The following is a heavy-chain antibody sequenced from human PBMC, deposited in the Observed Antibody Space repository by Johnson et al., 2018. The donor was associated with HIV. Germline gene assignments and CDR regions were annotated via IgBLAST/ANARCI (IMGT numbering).Heavy chain of an antibody. CDR2: ISSSGSTI. CDR1: GFTFSDYY. D-gene: IGHD6-19*01. Sequence: QVQLVESGGGLVQPGGSLRLSCAASGFTFSDYYMSWIRQAPGKGLEWVSYISSSGSTIYYADSVEGRFTISRDNAKNSLYLQMNSLRAEDTAVYYCARAGEQWLAPLDAFDIWGQGTMVTVSS. CDR3: ARAGEQWLAPLDAFDI. J-gene: IGHJ3*02. V-gene: IGHV3-11*04.